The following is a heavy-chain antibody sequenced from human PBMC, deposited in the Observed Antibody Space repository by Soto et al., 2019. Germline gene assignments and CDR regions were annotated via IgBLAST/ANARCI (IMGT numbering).Heavy chain of an antibody. CDR3: ARAVVPAAHKLNFYYYYYYMDV. Sequence: PGGSLRLSCAASGFTFSSYSMNWVRQAPGKGLEWVSSISSSSSYIYYADSVKGRFTISRDNAKNSLYLQMNSLRAEDTAVYYCARAVVPAAHKLNFYYYYYYMDVWGKGTTVTVSS. D-gene: IGHD2-2*01. J-gene: IGHJ6*03. V-gene: IGHV3-21*01. CDR1: GFTFSSYS. CDR2: ISSSSSYI.